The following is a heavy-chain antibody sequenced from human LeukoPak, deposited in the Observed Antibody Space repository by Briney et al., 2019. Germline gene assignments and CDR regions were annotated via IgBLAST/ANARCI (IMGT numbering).Heavy chain of an antibody. D-gene: IGHD5-12*01. J-gene: IGHJ5*02. CDR2: IYYSGST. V-gene: IGHV4-30-4*08. Sequence: SETLSLTCTVSGGSISSGDYYWSWIRQPPGKGLEWIGYIYYSGSTYYNPSLKSRVTISVDASKNQFSLKLSSVTAAGTAVYYCARDGLYSGYDFGGKSSWFDPWGQGTLVTVSS. CDR3: ARDGLYSGYDFGGKSSWFDP. CDR1: GGSISSGDYY.